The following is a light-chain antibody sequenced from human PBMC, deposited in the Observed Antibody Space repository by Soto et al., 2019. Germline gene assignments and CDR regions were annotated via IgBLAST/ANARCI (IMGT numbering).Light chain of an antibody. CDR1: QSVGRNY. CDR3: QQYASSPLT. V-gene: IGKV3-20*01. Sequence: EIVLTQSPGTLSLSPGERATLSCRARQSVGRNYLAWYQQKPGQAPRLLIYGASSRATGISDRFSGSGSGTDFALTISRLETEDFAVYYWQQYASSPLTVGGGTKVEIK. CDR2: GAS. J-gene: IGKJ4*01.